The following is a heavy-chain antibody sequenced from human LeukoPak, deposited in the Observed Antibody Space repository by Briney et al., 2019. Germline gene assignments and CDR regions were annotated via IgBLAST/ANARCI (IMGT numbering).Heavy chain of an antibody. J-gene: IGHJ4*02. CDR1: GGSISSYY. Sequence: PSETLSLTCTVSGGSISSYYWSWIRQPPGKGLEWIGYIYYSGSTNYNPSLKSRVTISVDTSKNQFSLKLSSVTAADTAVYYCARVPGGSNFDYWGQGTLVTVPS. V-gene: IGHV4-59*01. D-gene: IGHD3-16*01. CDR3: ARVPGGSNFDY. CDR2: IYYSGST.